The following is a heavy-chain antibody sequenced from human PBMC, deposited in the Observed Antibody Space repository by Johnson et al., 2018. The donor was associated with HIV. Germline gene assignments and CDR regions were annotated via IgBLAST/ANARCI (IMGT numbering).Heavy chain of an antibody. V-gene: IGHV3-30*04. CDR1: GFTFSSYA. CDR3: AKGTTVVTPELAFDI. Sequence: QVQLVESGGGVVQPGRSLRLSCAASGFTFSSYAMHWVRQAPGKGLEWVAVISYDGSNKYYADSVTGRFTISRDNSKNTLYLQMNSLRAEDTAVYYCAKGTTVVTPELAFDIWGQGTMVTVSS. J-gene: IGHJ3*02. CDR2: ISYDGSNK. D-gene: IGHD4-23*01.